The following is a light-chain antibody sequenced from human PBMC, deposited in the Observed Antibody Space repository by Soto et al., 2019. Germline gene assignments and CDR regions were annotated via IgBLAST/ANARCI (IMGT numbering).Light chain of an antibody. Sequence: QSALTQPASVSGSPGQSITISCTGTSSDVGGYDYVSWYQQHPGEGPKLMIYDVSNRPSGVSNRFSGSKSGNTASLTISGLQAEDEADYYFSSYTSSSTNVFGSGTKLTVL. J-gene: IGLJ1*01. CDR2: DVS. CDR1: SSDVGGYDY. V-gene: IGLV2-14*01. CDR3: SSYTSSSTNV.